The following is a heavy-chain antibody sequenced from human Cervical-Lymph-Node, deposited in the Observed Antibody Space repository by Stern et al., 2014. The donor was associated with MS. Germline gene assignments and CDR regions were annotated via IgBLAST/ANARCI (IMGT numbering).Heavy chain of an antibody. J-gene: IGHJ4*02. V-gene: IGHV2-5*09. CDR3: THRPGVQPYFDY. CDR1: GFSLNTLAAS. CDR2: IYWDDDK. D-gene: IGHD3-10*01. Sequence: QVTLRESGPTLVRPPQTLTLTCSFSGFSLNTLAASVGWVRQPPGKDLEWLALIYWDDDKRYRPSQNSRLTITNSTSNHKGILTMTNMDPVDTATYYYTHRPGVQPYFDYGGLGTLVTVSS.